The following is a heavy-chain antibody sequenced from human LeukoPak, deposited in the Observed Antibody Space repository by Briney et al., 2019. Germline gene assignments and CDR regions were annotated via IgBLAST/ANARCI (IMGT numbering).Heavy chain of an antibody. J-gene: IGHJ5*02. CDR2: IYHSGST. V-gene: IGHV4-38-2*02. CDR3: ARVHSYSYGGSAENWFDP. Sequence: SETLSLTCTVSGYSISSGYYWGWIRQPPGKGLEWIGSIYHSGSTYYNPSLKSRVTISVDTSKNQFTLKLSSVTAADTAVYYCARVHSYSYGGSAENWFDPWGQGTLVTVSS. D-gene: IGHD5-18*01. CDR1: GYSISSGYY.